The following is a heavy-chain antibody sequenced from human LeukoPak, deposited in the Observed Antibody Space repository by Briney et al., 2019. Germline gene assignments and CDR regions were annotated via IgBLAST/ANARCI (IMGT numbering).Heavy chain of an antibody. J-gene: IGHJ4*02. Sequence: ASVKVSCKASGYTFTSYGISWVRQAPGQGLEWMGWINPNSGGTNYAQKFQGRVTMTRDTSISTAYMELSELRSDDTAVYYCAGQKDPRPIDYWGQGTLITVSS. CDR3: AGQKDPRPIDY. CDR1: GYTFTSYG. V-gene: IGHV1-2*02. CDR2: INPNSGGT.